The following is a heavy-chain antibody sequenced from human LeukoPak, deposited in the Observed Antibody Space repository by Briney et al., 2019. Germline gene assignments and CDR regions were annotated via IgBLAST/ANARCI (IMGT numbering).Heavy chain of an antibody. J-gene: IGHJ4*02. CDR1: GFTFSSYS. D-gene: IGHD3-22*01. Sequence: PGGSLRLSCAASGFTFSSYSMNWVHQAPGKGLEWVSAISGSGGSTYYADSVKGRFTISRDNSKNTLYLQMNRLRAEDTAVYYCAKVSPGDYYDSIGYIDYWGQGTLVTVSS. CDR3: AKVSPGDYYDSIGYIDY. V-gene: IGHV3-23*01. CDR2: ISGSGGST.